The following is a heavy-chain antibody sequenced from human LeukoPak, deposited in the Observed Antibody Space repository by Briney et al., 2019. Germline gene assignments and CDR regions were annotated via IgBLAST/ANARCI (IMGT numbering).Heavy chain of an antibody. CDR3: ARGGPAARLITFGGVTDY. CDR1: GYTFTGYY. D-gene: IGHD3-16*01. Sequence: ASVKVSCKASGYTFTGYYMHWVRQAPGQGLEWMGWINPNSGGTNYAQKLQGRVTMTTDTSTSTAYMELRNLRSDDTAVYYCARGGPAARLITFGGVTDYWGQGTLVTASS. J-gene: IGHJ4*02. V-gene: IGHV1-2*02. CDR2: INPNSGGT.